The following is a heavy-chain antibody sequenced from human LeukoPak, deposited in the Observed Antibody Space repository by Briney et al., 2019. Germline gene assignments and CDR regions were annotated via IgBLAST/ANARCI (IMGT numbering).Heavy chain of an antibody. V-gene: IGHV1-18*01. J-gene: IGHJ4*02. Sequence: ASVKVSCKACGYIFTSYGVSWVRQAPGQGLEWMGWISAYNGNTIYAQKLQGRVTMTTDTSTSTAYMELRSLRSDDTAVYYCARIGSGWSFDYWGQGTLVTVSS. D-gene: IGHD6-19*01. CDR3: ARIGSGWSFDY. CDR2: ISAYNGNT. CDR1: GYIFTSYG.